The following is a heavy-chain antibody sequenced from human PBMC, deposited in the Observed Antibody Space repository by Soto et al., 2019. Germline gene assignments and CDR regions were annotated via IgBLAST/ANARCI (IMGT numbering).Heavy chain of an antibody. V-gene: IGHV1-46*01. CDR3: ARVKGGSYGRAQRTYFDY. CDR2: INPSGGST. Sequence: ASVKVSCKASGYTFTSYYMHWVRQAPGQGLEWMGIINPSGGSTSYAQKFQGRVTMTRDTSTSTVYMELSSLRSEDTAVYYCARVKGGSYGRAQRTYFDYWGQGTLVTVSS. CDR1: GYTFTSYY. D-gene: IGHD3-16*01. J-gene: IGHJ4*02.